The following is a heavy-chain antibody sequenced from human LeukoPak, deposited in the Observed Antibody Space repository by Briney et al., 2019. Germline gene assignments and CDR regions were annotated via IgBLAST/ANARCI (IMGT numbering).Heavy chain of an antibody. D-gene: IGHD1-26*01. Sequence: SETLSLTCTVSGGSISSGSYSWSWIRQPAGKGLEWIGRIYTSGSTNYNPSLKSRVTISVDTSKNQFSLKLSSVTAADTAVYYCAREVSGSYNDAFDIWGQGTMVTVSS. CDR3: AREVSGSYNDAFDI. V-gene: IGHV4-61*02. CDR1: GGSISSGSYS. CDR2: IYTSGST. J-gene: IGHJ3*02.